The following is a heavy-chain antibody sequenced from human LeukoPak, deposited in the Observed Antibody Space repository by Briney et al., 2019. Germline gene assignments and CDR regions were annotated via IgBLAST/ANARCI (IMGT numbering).Heavy chain of an antibody. CDR2: ISAYNGNT. CDR3: ARGGSSLNWFDP. Sequence: GASVKVSCKASGYTFTGYYMHWVRQAPGQGLEWMGWISAYNGNTNYAQKLQGRVTMTTDTSTSTAYMELRSLRSDDTAVYYCARGGSSLNWFDPWGQGTLVTVSS. V-gene: IGHV1-18*04. CDR1: GYTFTGYY. D-gene: IGHD6-13*01. J-gene: IGHJ5*02.